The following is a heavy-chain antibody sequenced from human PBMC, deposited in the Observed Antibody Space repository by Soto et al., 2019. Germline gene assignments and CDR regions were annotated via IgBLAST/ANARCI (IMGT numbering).Heavy chain of an antibody. CDR1: GFTFSSYW. J-gene: IGHJ4*02. CDR3: ARGWYNWNPERFDY. D-gene: IGHD1-20*01. CDR2: INSDGSST. Sequence: GGSLRLSCAASGFTFSSYWMHWVRQAPGKGLVWVSRINSDGSSTSYADSVKGRFTISRDNAKNTLYLQMNSLRAEDTAVYYCARGWYNWNPERFDYWGQGTLVTVSS. V-gene: IGHV3-74*01.